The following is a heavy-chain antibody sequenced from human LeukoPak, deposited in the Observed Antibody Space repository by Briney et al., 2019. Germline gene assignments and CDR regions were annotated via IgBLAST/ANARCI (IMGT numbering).Heavy chain of an antibody. J-gene: IGHJ6*03. CDR1: GGSISSGSYY. V-gene: IGHV4-61*02. D-gene: IGHD5-24*01. CDR3: ATSTNYYYYMDV. Sequence: SETLSLTCTVSGGSISSGSYYWSWIRQPAGKGLEWIGRIYTSGSTNYNPSLKSRVTISVDRSKNQFSLKLSSVTAADTAVYYCATSTNYYYYMDVWGKGTTVTVSS. CDR2: IYTSGST.